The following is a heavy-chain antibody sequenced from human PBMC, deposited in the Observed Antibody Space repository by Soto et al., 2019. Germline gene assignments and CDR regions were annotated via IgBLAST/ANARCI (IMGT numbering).Heavy chain of an antibody. J-gene: IGHJ3*02. V-gene: IGHV3-30*01. D-gene: IGHD2-15*01. Sequence: QVQLVESGGTVVQPGTSLRLSCAASGFTFSNYAMHWVRQAPGKGLEWVAFISYDGRHTYYPDSVKGRFTISRDNSKNTLYLQMNSLRPEDTAVYYCATEGAASSRTSDAFDIWGQGTMVTVSS. CDR1: GFTFSNYA. CDR3: ATEGAASSRTSDAFDI. CDR2: ISYDGRHT.